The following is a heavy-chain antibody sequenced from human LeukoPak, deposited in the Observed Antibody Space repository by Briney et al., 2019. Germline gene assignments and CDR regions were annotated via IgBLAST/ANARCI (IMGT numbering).Heavy chain of an antibody. CDR3: ARLYSSSVNF. Sequence: GGSLRLSCAASGFTFSNYWMSWVRQAPGKGLEWVASIKQDGSEKHYVDSVKGRFTISRDNAKNSLYLQMNSPRADDTAVYCCARLYSSSVNFWGQGTMVTVSS. V-gene: IGHV3-7*01. J-gene: IGHJ4*02. CDR1: GFTFSNYW. CDR2: IKQDGSEK. D-gene: IGHD6-13*01.